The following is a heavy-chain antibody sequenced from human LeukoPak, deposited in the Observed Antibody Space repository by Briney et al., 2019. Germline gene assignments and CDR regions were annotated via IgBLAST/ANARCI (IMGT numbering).Heavy chain of an antibody. D-gene: IGHD6-13*01. J-gene: IGHJ4*02. CDR3: ARVRGRTAYSSSWYGY. Sequence: ASVKVSCKASGYTFTGYYMHWVRQAPGQGLEWMGWINPNSGGTNYAQKFQGRVTMTRDTSISTAYMELSRLRSDDTAVYYCARVRGRTAYSSSWYGYWGQGTLVTVSS. V-gene: IGHV1-2*02. CDR1: GYTFTGYY. CDR2: INPNSGGT.